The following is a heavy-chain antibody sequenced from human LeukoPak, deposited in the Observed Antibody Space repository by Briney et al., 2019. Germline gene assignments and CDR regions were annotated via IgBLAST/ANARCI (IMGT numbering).Heavy chain of an antibody. CDR2: IYYSGST. V-gene: IGHV4-59*08. CDR3: ARHGSSWYEKDYFDY. J-gene: IGHJ4*02. D-gene: IGHD6-13*01. CDR1: GGSISSYY. Sequence: SETLSLTCTVSGGSISSYYWSWIRQPPGKGLEWIGYIYYSGSTNYNPSLKSRVTISVDTSKNQFSLKLSSVTAADTGVYYCARHGSSWYEKDYFDYWGQGTLVTVSS.